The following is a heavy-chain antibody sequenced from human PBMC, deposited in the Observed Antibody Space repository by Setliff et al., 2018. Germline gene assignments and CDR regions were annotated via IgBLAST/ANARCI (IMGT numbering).Heavy chain of an antibody. D-gene: IGHD4-4*01. Sequence: SETLSLTCTVSGGSISSSSYYWGWIRQPPGKGLEWIGSIYYSGSTYYNPSLKSRVTISVDTFKNQFSLKLSSVTAADTAVYYCARDPLTTTVRHAFDIWGQGTMVTVSS. V-gene: IGHV4-39*07. CDR2: IYYSGST. CDR3: ARDPLTTTVRHAFDI. CDR1: GGSISSSSYY. J-gene: IGHJ3*02.